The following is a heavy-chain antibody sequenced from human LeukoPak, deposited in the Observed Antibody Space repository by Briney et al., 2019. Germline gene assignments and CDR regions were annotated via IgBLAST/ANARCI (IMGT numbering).Heavy chain of an antibody. J-gene: IGHJ4*02. Sequence: ASVNVSCKASGYTFTSYAMQWVRQAPGQRLEWMGWINAGNGNTKYSQKFQGRVTITRDTSASTAYMELSSLRSEDTAVYYCAAILWFGELSTTAFDYWGQGTLVTVSS. CDR1: GYTFTSYA. V-gene: IGHV1-3*01. D-gene: IGHD3-10*01. CDR2: INAGNGNT. CDR3: AAILWFGELSTTAFDY.